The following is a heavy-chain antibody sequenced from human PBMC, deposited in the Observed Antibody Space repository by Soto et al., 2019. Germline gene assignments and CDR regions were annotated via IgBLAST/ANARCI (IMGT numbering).Heavy chain of an antibody. J-gene: IGHJ5*01. Sequence: QVQLQQSGPGLVKPSQTLSLTCAISGESVSTNSATWDWIRQSPSRGLEWLGRTYYRSKWYHDYAVSMKGPITTNADPSNNQHSRQLNSVTPDDTAVYYCARLIGDSSLDSWGQGTLVTVSS. D-gene: IGHD2-8*01. V-gene: IGHV6-1*01. CDR3: ARLIGDSSLDS. CDR1: GESVSTNSAT. CDR2: TYYRSKWYH.